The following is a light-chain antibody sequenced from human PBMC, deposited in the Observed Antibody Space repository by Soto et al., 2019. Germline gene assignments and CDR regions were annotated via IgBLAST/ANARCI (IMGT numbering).Light chain of an antibody. V-gene: IGKV3-20*01. CDR2: GAS. CDR3: QQYVGSPLT. Sequence: EVVLTQSPGTLSLSPGERATLSCRASQSVSSSYLAWYQQKAGQAPRLLIYGASSSATGIPDRCSGSGSGTDFTLTISRLAPEDFAVYYCQQYVGSPLTFGGGTKVEIK. J-gene: IGKJ4*01. CDR1: QSVSSSY.